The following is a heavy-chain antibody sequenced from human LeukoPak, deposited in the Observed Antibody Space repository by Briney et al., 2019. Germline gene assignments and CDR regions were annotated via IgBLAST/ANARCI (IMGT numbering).Heavy chain of an antibody. V-gene: IGHV1-69*04. J-gene: IGHJ6*02. CDR1: GGTFSIYT. CDR3: ARDRDCSGGSCYEYSYYYYGMDV. D-gene: IGHD2-15*01. Sequence: EASVKVSCKASGGTFSIYTISWVRQAPGQGLEWMGRIIPILGIANYAQKFQGRVTITADKSTSTAYMELSSLRSEDTAVSYCARDRDCSGGSCYEYSYYYYGMDVWGQGTTVTVSS. CDR2: IIPILGIA.